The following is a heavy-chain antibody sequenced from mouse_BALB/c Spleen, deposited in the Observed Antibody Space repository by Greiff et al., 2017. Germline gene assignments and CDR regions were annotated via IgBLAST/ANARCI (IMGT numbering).Heavy chain of an antibody. CDR1: GYAFTNYL. CDR2: INPGSGGT. J-gene: IGHJ2*01. D-gene: IGHD4-1*01. CDR3: ARKTWDPYYFDY. Sequence: VQLQQSGAELVRPGTSVKVSCKASGYAFTNYLIEWVKQRPGQGLEWIGVINPGSGGTNYNEKFKGKATLTADKSSSTAYMQLSSLTSDDSAVYFCARKTWDPYYFDYWGQGTTLTVSS. V-gene: IGHV1-54*01.